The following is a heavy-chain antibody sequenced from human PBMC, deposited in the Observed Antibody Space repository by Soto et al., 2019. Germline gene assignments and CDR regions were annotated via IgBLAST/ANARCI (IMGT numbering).Heavy chain of an antibody. Sequence: GASVKVSCKASGGTFSSYAISWVRQAPGQGLEWMGGIIPIFGTASYAQKFQGRVTITADESTSTAYMELSSLRSEDTAVYYCASGDLDYYDSSGYYQKYFDYWGQGTLVTVSS. J-gene: IGHJ4*02. D-gene: IGHD3-22*01. V-gene: IGHV1-69*13. CDR2: IIPIFGTA. CDR1: GGTFSSYA. CDR3: ASGDLDYYDSSGYYQKYFDY.